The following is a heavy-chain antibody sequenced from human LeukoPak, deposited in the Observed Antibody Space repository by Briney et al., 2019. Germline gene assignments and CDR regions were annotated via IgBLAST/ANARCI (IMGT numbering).Heavy chain of an antibody. D-gene: IGHD3-22*01. CDR2: INHSGST. CDR3: ARGLDSSGYYPDY. V-gene: IGHV4-34*01. Sequence: SETLSLTCAVYGGSFSGYYWSWIRQPPGKGLEWIGEINHSGSTNYNPSLKSRVTISVDTSKNQFSLKLSSVTAADTAVYYCARGLDSSGYYPDYWGQGTLVTVSS. CDR1: GGSFSGYY. J-gene: IGHJ4*02.